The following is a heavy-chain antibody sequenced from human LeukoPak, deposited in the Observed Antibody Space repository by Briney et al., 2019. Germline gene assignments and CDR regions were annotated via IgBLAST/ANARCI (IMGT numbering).Heavy chain of an antibody. V-gene: IGHV3-33*06. Sequence: GGSLRLSCAAAGFNFRIYGMHWVRQAPGKGLEWVAVAYDDGSNQYYADSVKGRFTVSRDNSKNTLFLQMNSLRAEDTAIYYCAKERDYGPADYWGQGTLVTVSS. CDR1: GFNFRIYG. CDR2: AYDDGSNQ. CDR3: AKERDYGPADY. J-gene: IGHJ4*02. D-gene: IGHD4/OR15-4a*01.